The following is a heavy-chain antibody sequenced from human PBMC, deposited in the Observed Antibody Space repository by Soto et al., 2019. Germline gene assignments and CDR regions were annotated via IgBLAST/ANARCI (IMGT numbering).Heavy chain of an antibody. CDR1: GFNFDDYA. D-gene: IGHD6-19*01. CDR3: AKEIALAVGTTDFGY. CDR2: ISWNSDTI. Sequence: GGSLRLSCAASGFNFDDYAMHWVRQIPGKGLEWVSGISWNSDTIGYADSVKGRFTISRDNAKNSVYLEMNSLKHEDTAVYYCAKEIALAVGTTDFGYWGQGTPVTVS. J-gene: IGHJ4*02. V-gene: IGHV3-9*01.